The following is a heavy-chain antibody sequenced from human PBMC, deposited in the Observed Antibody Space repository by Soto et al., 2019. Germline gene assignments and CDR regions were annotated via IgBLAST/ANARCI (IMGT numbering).Heavy chain of an antibody. CDR1: GYTITKYA. J-gene: IGHJ4*02. V-gene: IGHV1-3*01. Sequence: ASVKVSCKTSGYTITKYAVHWVRQAPGQRLEWMGWINAGNGNTKYSQKFQGRVTITRDTSASTAYMELSSLRSEDTAVYYCARVSGYYLPDYWGQGTLVTVSS. CDR2: INAGNGNT. CDR3: ARVSGYYLPDY. D-gene: IGHD5-12*01.